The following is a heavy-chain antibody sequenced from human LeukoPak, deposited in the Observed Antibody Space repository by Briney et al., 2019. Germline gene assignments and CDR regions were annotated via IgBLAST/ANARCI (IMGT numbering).Heavy chain of an antibody. Sequence: ASVKVSCKASGYTFTGYYMHWVRQAPGQGLEWMGWINPNSGGTNYAQKFQGRVTMTGDTSISTAYMELSRLRSDDTAVYYCARVSGGYSGYEGWGQGTLVTVSS. J-gene: IGHJ4*02. CDR1: GYTFTGYY. CDR2: INPNSGGT. CDR3: ARVSGGYSGYEG. V-gene: IGHV1-2*02. D-gene: IGHD5-12*01.